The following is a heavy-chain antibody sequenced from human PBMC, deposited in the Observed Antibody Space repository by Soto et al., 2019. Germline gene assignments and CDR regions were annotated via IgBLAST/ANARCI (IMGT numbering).Heavy chain of an antibody. CDR1: GFTFSSYG. V-gene: IGHV3-33*01. Sequence: QVQLVESGGGVVQPGRSLRLSCAASGFTFSSYGMHWVRQAPGKGLEWVAFIWYYGSNKYYADSVKGRFTISRDNSKNTLYLQMNSLRAEDTAVYYCAREIPPRGSWYGFDYWGQGTLVTVSS. J-gene: IGHJ4*02. D-gene: IGHD6-13*01. CDR2: IWYYGSNK. CDR3: AREIPPRGSWYGFDY.